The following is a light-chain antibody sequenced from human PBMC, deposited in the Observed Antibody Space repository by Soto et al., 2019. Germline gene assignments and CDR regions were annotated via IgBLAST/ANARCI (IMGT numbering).Light chain of an antibody. CDR2: GAS. CDR1: QDISGS. J-gene: IGKJ4*01. V-gene: IGKV1-9*01. CDR3: LHLNTYPPT. Sequence: IQLTQSPAFLSASVGDRVTITCRASQDISGSLAWYQQKPGKAPKLLIYGASTLQSGVPSTFSGSGSGTEFTLTISSLQPEDFATYYCLHLNTYPPTFGGGTKVEI.